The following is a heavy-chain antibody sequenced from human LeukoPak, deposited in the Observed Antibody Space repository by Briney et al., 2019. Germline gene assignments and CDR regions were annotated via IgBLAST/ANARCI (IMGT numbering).Heavy chain of an antibody. CDR1: GGSFSGYY. CDR3: ARWAEGGWYNWFDP. J-gene: IGHJ5*02. D-gene: IGHD6-19*01. V-gene: IGHV4-34*01. Sequence: SETLSLTWAVYGGSFSGYYWSWIRQPPGKGLEWIGEINHSGSTNYNPSLKSRVTISVDTSKNQFSLKLSSVTAADTAVYYCARWAEGGWYNWFDPWGQGTLVTVSS. CDR2: INHSGST.